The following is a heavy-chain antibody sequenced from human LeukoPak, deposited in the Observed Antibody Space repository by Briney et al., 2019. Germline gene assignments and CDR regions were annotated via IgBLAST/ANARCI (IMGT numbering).Heavy chain of an antibody. CDR1: GFTFSSYA. V-gene: IGHV3-23*01. D-gene: IGHD6-6*01. CDR3: AKSLDRIAARLPYFDY. CDR2: ISGSGGST. J-gene: IGHJ4*02. Sequence: PGGSLRPSCAASGFTFSSYAMSWVRQAPGKGLEWVSAISGSGGSTYYADSVKGRFTISRDKSKNTLYLQMNSLRAEDTAVYYCAKSLDRIAARLPYFDYWGQGTLVTVSS.